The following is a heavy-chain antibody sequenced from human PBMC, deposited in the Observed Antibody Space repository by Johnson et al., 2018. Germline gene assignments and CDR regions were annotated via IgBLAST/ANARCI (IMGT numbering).Heavy chain of an antibody. Sequence: VQLVESGGGLVKPGGSLRLSCAASGFTFSNAWMNWVRQAPGKGLEWVGRIKSKADGGTTDYAAAVKGRFTISRDDSENTVFLQLNSLKIEDTAMYFCATGPRQAFDFWGQGTMVTVSS. CDR1: GFTFSNAW. V-gene: IGHV3-15*07. J-gene: IGHJ3*01. CDR3: ATGPRQAFDF. CDR2: IKSKADGGTT.